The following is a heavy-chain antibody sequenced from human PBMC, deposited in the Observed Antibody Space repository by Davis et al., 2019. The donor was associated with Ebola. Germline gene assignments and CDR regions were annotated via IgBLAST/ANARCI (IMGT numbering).Heavy chain of an antibody. CDR2: INPNSGGT. V-gene: IGHV1-2*04. CDR3: GRGGGIGYYSMDV. Sequence: ASVKVSCKASGYTFTGYYMHWVRQAPGQGLEWMGWINPNSGGTNYAQKFQGWVTMTRDTSISTAYMELSRLRSDDTAVYYCGRGGGIGYYSMDVWGQGTTVTVSS. D-gene: IGHD2-15*01. CDR1: GYTFTGYY. J-gene: IGHJ6*02.